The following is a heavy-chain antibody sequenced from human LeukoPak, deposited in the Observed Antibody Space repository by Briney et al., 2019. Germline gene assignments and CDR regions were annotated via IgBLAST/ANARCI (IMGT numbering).Heavy chain of an antibody. V-gene: IGHV4-59*01. Sequence: PSETVSLTCTVSGGSISSYYWSWIRQPPGKGLEWIGYIYYSGSTNYNPSLKSRVTISVDTSKNQFSLKLSSVTAADTAVYYCARSRDGYNRDFDYWGQGTLVTVSS. J-gene: IGHJ4*02. D-gene: IGHD5-24*01. CDR3: ARSRDGYNRDFDY. CDR1: GGSISSYY. CDR2: IYYSGST.